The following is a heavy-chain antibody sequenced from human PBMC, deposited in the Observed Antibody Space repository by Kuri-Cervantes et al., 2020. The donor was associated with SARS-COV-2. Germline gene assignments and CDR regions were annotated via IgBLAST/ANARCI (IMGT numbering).Heavy chain of an antibody. V-gene: IGHV3-21*01. D-gene: IGHD6-19*01. J-gene: IGHJ4*02. CDR3: AREGIAVAAFDY. CDR1: GFTFSSYS. CDR2: ISSSSSYI. Sequence: GGCLRLSCAASGFTFSSYSMNWVRQAPGKGLEWVSSISSSSSYIYYADSVKGRFTISRDNAKNSLYLQMNRLIAEDTAVYYCAREGIAVAAFDYWGQGTMVTVSS.